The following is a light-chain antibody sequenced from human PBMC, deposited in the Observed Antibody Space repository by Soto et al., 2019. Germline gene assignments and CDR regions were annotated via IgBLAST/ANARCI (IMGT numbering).Light chain of an antibody. J-gene: IGKJ1*01. CDR2: KAS. CDR3: QQYNNYLW. CDR1: QSISSW. V-gene: IGKV1-5*03. Sequence: DIQMTQSPSTLSASLGDRVTITCRASQSISSWLAWYQQKPGKAPKLLIYKASSLQSGVPSRFSGSGSGTEFTLTISSLQPDDFATYYCQQYNNYLWFGQGTKVEIK.